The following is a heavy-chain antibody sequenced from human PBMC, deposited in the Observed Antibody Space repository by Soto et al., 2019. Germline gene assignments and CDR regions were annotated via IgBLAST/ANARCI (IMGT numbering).Heavy chain of an antibody. Sequence: ETLSRSGPVSGGSISSYYWSWIRQPPGKGLEWIGYIYYSGSTNYNPSLKSRVTISVDTSKNQFSLKLSSVTAADTAVYYCAREKGRDSSGWYDYWGQGTLVTVSS. CDR3: AREKGRDSSGWYDY. V-gene: IGHV4-59*01. J-gene: IGHJ4*02. CDR1: GGSISSYY. D-gene: IGHD6-19*01. CDR2: IYYSGST.